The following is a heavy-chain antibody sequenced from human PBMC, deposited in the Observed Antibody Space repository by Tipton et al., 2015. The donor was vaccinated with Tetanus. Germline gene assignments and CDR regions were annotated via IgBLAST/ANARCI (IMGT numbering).Heavy chain of an antibody. D-gene: IGHD3-3*01. CDR1: GDSISTYH. Sequence: TLSLTCTVSGDSISTYHWNWIRQSPGKGLEWIGYIDYFGSTKYNPSLKSRVAMSVDTSKNQLSLRLNSVTSADTAVYYCARTSGYMYSDYWGQGTLVTVSS. CDR3: ARTSGYMYSDY. J-gene: IGHJ4*02. V-gene: IGHV4-59*01. CDR2: IDYFGST.